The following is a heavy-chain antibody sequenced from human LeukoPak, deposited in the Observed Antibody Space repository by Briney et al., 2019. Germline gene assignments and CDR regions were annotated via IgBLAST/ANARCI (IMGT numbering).Heavy chain of an antibody. CDR3: ARQHRSGWYGVDY. D-gene: IGHD6-19*01. V-gene: IGHV4-59*08. Sequence: PSETLSLTCTVSGGSISSYYWSWIRQPPGKGLEWIGYIYYSGSTNYNPSLKSRVTISVDTSKNQFSLKLSSVTAADTAVYYCARQHRSGWYGVDYWGQGTLVTVSS. J-gene: IGHJ4*02. CDR1: GGSISSYY. CDR2: IYYSGST.